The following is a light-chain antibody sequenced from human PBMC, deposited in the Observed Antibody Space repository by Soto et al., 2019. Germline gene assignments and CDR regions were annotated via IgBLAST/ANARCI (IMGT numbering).Light chain of an antibody. CDR2: GAS. J-gene: IGKJ4*01. Sequence: DIQMTQSPSTLSASVGDRVTITCRASQSVTSRLAWYQQKPGKAPKLLIYGASNLESGVPSRFSGSGSGTEFTLTIFSLQPDDFATYYCQQYNSYSLTFGGGTKVDIK. CDR1: QSVTSR. V-gene: IGKV1-5*01. CDR3: QQYNSYSLT.